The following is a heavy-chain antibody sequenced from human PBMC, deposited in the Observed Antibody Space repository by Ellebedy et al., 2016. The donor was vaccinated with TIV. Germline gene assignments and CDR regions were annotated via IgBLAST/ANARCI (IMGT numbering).Heavy chain of an antibody. Sequence: MPGGSLRLSCAVYGGSFSGYYWSWIRQPPGKGLEWIGEINHSGGTNYNASLKSRVPISVDTSKTQFSLNLSSVTAADTAVYYCARGWRVGATMRMYWFDPWGQGTLVTVSS. J-gene: IGHJ5*02. V-gene: IGHV4-34*01. CDR3: ARGWRVGATMRMYWFDP. CDR1: GGSFSGYY. CDR2: INHSGGT. D-gene: IGHD1-26*01.